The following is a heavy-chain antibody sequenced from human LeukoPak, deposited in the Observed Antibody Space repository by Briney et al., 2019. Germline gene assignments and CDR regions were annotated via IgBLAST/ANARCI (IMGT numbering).Heavy chain of an antibody. CDR1: GASVSSGHYY. CDR3: ARVTWSAFDI. Sequence: SQTLSLTCTVSGASVSSGHYYWSWIRQPPGKGLEWIGYVYYSRITYYNPSLESRVTISVDTSKNLFSLKLISMTAADTAVYYCARVTWSAFDIWGQGTMVTVSS. V-gene: IGHV4-30-4*01. CDR2: VYYSRIT. D-gene: IGHD3-3*01. J-gene: IGHJ3*02.